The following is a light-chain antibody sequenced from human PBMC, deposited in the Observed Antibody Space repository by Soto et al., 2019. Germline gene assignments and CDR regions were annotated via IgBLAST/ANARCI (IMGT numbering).Light chain of an antibody. CDR1: SSDIGGYNY. CDR3: TSYTTNTTWV. Sequence: QSVLTQPASVSGSPGQSLTISCIGTSSDIGGYNYVSWYQQHPGKAPKVMIYEVSNRPSGVSYRFSGSKSGNTASLTISGLQADDEADYYCTSYTTNTTWVFGGGTKLTVL. V-gene: IGLV2-14*01. CDR2: EVS. J-gene: IGLJ3*02.